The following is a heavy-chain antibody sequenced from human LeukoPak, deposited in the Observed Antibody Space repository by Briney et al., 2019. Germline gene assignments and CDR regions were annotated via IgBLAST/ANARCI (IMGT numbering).Heavy chain of an antibody. V-gene: IGHV1-46*01. CDR1: GYTFTSHY. D-gene: IGHD3-10*01. J-gene: IGHJ3*02. Sequence: ASVKVSCKASGYTFTSHYMHWVRQAPGQGLEWMGIINVSGGSIRYAQKFHDRVTMTRDTSTSTVYLELSSLRSEDAAVYYCARDAEPEHTVILITTYTFDIWGQGTMVTVSS. CDR3: ARDAEPEHTVILITTYTFDI. CDR2: INVSGGSI.